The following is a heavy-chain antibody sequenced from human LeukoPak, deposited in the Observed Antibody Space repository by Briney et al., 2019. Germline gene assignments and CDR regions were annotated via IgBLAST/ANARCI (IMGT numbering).Heavy chain of an antibody. V-gene: IGHV3-21*01. CDR3: ARQDTAMVLGIDN. CDR2: ISSSSSYI. J-gene: IGHJ4*02. D-gene: IGHD5-18*01. Sequence: GGSLRLSCAASGFTFSSYSMNWVRQAPGKGLEWVSSISSSSSYIYYADSVKGRFTISRDNAKNSLYLQMNSLRAEDTAVYYCARQDTAMVLGIDNWGQGTLVTVSS. CDR1: GFTFSSYS.